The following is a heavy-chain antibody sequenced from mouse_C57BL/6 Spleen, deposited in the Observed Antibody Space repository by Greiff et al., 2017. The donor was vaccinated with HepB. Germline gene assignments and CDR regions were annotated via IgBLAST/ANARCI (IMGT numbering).Heavy chain of an antibody. CDR2: ISSGSSTI. CDR3: ARPQTAQATGYYAMDY. V-gene: IGHV5-17*01. J-gene: IGHJ4*01. Sequence: EVKLVESGGGLVKPGGSLKLSCAASGFTFSDYGMHWVRQAPEKGLEWVAYISSGSSTIYYADTVKGRFTISRDNAKNTLFVQMTSLRSEDTAMYYCARPQTAQATGYYAMDYWGQGTSVTVSS. D-gene: IGHD3-2*02. CDR1: GFTFSDYG.